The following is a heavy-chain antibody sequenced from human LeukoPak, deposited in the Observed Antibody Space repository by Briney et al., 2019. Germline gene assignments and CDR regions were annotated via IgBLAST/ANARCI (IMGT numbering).Heavy chain of an antibody. Sequence: GGSLRLSCAASGFTFSSYGMHSVRQAPGKGLEWVAVIWFDGSSEYYADSVKGRFTISRDNSKNTLYLQMNSLRAEDTAVYYCTRESGSGNYYYDYWGQGTLVTVSS. CDR1: GFTFSSYG. V-gene: IGHV3-33*01. D-gene: IGHD3-10*01. CDR3: TRESGSGNYYYDY. J-gene: IGHJ4*02. CDR2: IWFDGSSE.